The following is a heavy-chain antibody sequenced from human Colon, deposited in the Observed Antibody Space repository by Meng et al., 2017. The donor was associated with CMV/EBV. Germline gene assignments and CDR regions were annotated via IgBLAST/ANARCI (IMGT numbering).Heavy chain of an antibody. V-gene: IGHV3-21*01. CDR1: GFSFDTYS. CDR3: ARDNYYGMDV. CDR2: ITISSTYI. J-gene: IGHJ6*02. Sequence: GESLKISCAASGFSFDTYSMYWVRQAPGKGLEWVSSITISSTYIYYADSVKGRFTISRDNAKNTLYLQMNSLRGEDTAEYYCARDNYYGMDVWGQGTTVTVSS.